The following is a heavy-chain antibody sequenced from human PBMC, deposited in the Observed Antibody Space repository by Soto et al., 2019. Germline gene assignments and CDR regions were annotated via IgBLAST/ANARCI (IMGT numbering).Heavy chain of an antibody. J-gene: IGHJ6*03. CDR2: IWYDGSNK. CDR1: GFTFSSYG. D-gene: IGHD3-3*01. V-gene: IGHV3-33*01. CDR3: ARERYDFWSGSQYYYYMDV. Sequence: VGSLRLSCAASGFTFSSYGMHWVRQAPGKGLEWVAVIWYDGSNKYYADSVKGRFTISRDNSKNTLYLQMNSLRAEDTAVYYCARERYDFWSGSQYYYYMDVWGKGTTVTVSS.